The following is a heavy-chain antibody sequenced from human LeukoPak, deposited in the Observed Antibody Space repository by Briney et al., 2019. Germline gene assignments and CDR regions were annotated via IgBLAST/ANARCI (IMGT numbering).Heavy chain of an antibody. J-gene: IGHJ2*01. V-gene: IGHV6-1*01. CDR2: TYYRSKWYN. CDR1: GDSVSSNSAA. CDR3: AREGGTTVTTSNWYFDL. Sequence: SQTLPLTCAISGDSVSSNSAAWNWIRQSPSRGLEWLGRTYYRSKWYNDYAVSVKSRITINPDTSKNQFSLQLNSVTPEDTAVYYCAREGGTTVTTSNWYFDLWGRGTLVTVSS. D-gene: IGHD4-17*01.